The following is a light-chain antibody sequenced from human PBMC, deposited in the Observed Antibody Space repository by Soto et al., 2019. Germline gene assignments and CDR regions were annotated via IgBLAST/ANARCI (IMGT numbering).Light chain of an antibody. V-gene: IGKV3-20*01. Sequence: EIVLTQSPGTLSLSPGERATLSCRASQSVSSSYLAWYQQKPGQAPRLLIYGASSRATGIPDRFSGSGSGIDFTLTISRLEPEDFAVYYCQQYGSSPRGITFGQGTRLEIK. J-gene: IGKJ5*01. CDR3: QQYGSSPRGIT. CDR1: QSVSSSY. CDR2: GAS.